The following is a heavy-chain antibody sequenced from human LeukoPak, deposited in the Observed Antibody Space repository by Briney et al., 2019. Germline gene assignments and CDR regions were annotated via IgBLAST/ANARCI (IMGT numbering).Heavy chain of an antibody. CDR3: AREVRSGWYAQGWYFDL. Sequence: GSSVKVSCKASGYTFTSYGISWVRQAPGQGLEWMGWISAYNGNTNYAQKLQGRVTMTTDTSTSTAYMELRRLISDDTAVYYCAREVRSGWYAQGWYFDLWGRGTLVTVSS. CDR1: GYTFTSYG. D-gene: IGHD6-19*01. J-gene: IGHJ2*01. CDR2: ISAYNGNT. V-gene: IGHV1-18*01.